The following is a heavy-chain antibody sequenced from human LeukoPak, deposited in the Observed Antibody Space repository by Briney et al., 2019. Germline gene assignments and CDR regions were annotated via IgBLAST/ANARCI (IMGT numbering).Heavy chain of an antibody. J-gene: IGHJ4*02. V-gene: IGHV1-46*01. D-gene: IGHD3-3*01. Sequence: ASVKVSCKASGYTFTSYYMHWVRQAPGQGLEWMGIINPSGGSTSYAQKFQGRVTMTRDMSTSTVYMELSSLRSEDTAVYYCARVRSITIFGVVRAPYDYWGQGPLVTVSS. CDR3: ARVRSITIFGVVRAPYDY. CDR1: GYTFTSYY. CDR2: INPSGGST.